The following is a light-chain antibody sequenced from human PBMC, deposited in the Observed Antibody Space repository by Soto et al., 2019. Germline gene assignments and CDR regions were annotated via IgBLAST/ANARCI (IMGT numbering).Light chain of an antibody. CDR3: QQYYYLPYT. V-gene: IGKV1-33*01. CDR1: QSISKD. Sequence: DIQMTQSPSSLSASVGDRVTITCQASQSISKDVNWYQQKPGKAPKLLMYEASNLETGVPSRFSGSGSQTYFTFSISSLQPEDIVTYYWQQYYYLPYTFGQGTKLQI. CDR2: EAS. J-gene: IGKJ2*01.